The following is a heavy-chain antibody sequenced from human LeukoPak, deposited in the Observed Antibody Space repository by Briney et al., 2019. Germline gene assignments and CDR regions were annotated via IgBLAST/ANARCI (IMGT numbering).Heavy chain of an antibody. CDR3: GREHSGYDWE. CDR2: INPSGSEQ. CDR1: GFTFSSYA. J-gene: IGHJ4*02. D-gene: IGHD5-12*01. V-gene: IGHV3-7*01. Sequence: GSLRLSCAASGFTFSSYAMSWVRQAPGKGLEWVTNINPSGSEQHYVDSVEGRFTISRDNAKNSLFLQMNSLRAGDTAVYYCGREHSGYDWEWGQGTLVTVSS.